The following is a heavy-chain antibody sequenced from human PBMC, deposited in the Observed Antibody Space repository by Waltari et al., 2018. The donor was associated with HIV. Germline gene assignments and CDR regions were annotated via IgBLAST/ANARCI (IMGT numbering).Heavy chain of an antibody. CDR1: AFTFSSSP. D-gene: IGHD3-10*02. CDR2: ISYDGSNI. V-gene: IGHV3-30-3*01. J-gene: IGHJ6*02. CDR3: ARNYVPNQNYYYYGMDV. Sequence: QVQLVESGGGVVQPGRSLQPSWAASAFTFSSSPMQWVRQAPGKGLEGVAIISYDGSNIYYADAVRGRFTISRDNSKNTLYVQMNSLTADDTAVYYCARNYVPNQNYYYYGMDVWGQGSTVTVSS.